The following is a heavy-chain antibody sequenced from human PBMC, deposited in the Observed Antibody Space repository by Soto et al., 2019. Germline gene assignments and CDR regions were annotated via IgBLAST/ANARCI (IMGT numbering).Heavy chain of an antibody. CDR1: GFTFSSYG. CDR3: AKDGKLRRAAARGVDY. CDR2: ISYDESNK. V-gene: IGHV3-30*18. Sequence: GGSLRLSCAASGFTFSSYGMHWVRQAPGKGLEWVAVISYDESNKYYADSVEGRFTISRDNSKNTLYLQMNSLRAEDTAVYYCAKDGKLRRAAARGVDYWGQGTLVTVSS. J-gene: IGHJ4*02. D-gene: IGHD6-13*01.